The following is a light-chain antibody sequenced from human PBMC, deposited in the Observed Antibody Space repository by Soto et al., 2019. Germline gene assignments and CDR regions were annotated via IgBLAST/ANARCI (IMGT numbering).Light chain of an antibody. CDR3: QQSYSTLLT. J-gene: IGKJ4*01. V-gene: IGKV1-39*01. CDR1: QSIGGC. Sequence: DIQMTQSPSSLSVSVGDRVTITCRASQSIGGCLNWYQQKLGKAPKLLIYAASSLQSGVPSRFSGSGSGTDFTLTISSLQPEDFATYYCQQSYSTLLTFGGGTKVEI. CDR2: AAS.